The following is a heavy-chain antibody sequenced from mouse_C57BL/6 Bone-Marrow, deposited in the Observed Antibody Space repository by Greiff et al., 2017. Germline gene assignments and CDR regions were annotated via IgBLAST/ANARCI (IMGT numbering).Heavy chain of an antibody. D-gene: IGHD2-14*01. CDR3: ARDYRSDY. Sequence: VQGVESGAELVRPGASVKLSCKASGYTFTDYYINWVKQRPGQGLEWIARIYPGSGNTYYNEKFKGKATLNAEKSSSTAYMQLSSLTSEDSAGYFCARDYRSDYWGQGTTLTVSS. CDR2: IYPGSGNT. V-gene: IGHV1-76*01. J-gene: IGHJ2*01. CDR1: GYTFTDYY.